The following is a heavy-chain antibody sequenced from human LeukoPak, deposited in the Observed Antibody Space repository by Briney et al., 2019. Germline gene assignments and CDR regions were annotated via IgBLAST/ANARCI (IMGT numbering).Heavy chain of an antibody. J-gene: IGHJ4*02. CDR1: GFTFSDSY. V-gene: IGHV3-11*06. CDR3: ATDTGYSYGSSDY. Sequence: GGSLRLSCAASGFTFSDSYMSSIRQPPGRGQKWVSYITSSSPYTNYADSVKGRFTISRDNAKNSLYLQMNSLRTEDTAVYYCATDTGYSYGSSDYWGQGTLVTVSS. CDR2: ITSSSPYT. D-gene: IGHD5-18*01.